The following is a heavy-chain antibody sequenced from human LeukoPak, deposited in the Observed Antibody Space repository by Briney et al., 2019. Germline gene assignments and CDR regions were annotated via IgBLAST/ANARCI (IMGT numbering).Heavy chain of an antibody. D-gene: IGHD3-22*01. CDR1: GFTFSSYA. CDR3: ARVNYYDSSVPGNAFDI. Sequence: PGGSLRLSCAASGFTFSSYAMSWVRQAPGKGLEWVSAISGSGGSTYYADSVKGRFTISRDNSKNTLYLQMNSLRAEDTAVYYCARVNYYDSSVPGNAFDIWGQGTMVTVSS. CDR2: ISGSGGST. V-gene: IGHV3-23*01. J-gene: IGHJ3*02.